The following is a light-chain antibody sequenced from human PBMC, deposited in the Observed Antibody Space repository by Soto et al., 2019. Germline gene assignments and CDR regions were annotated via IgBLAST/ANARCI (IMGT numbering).Light chain of an antibody. CDR3: AAWDVSLNGYV. V-gene: IGLV1-44*01. CDR2: SND. Sequence: QSVLTQPPSASGTPGQRVTFSCSGSSSNIGTNAVSWYQQLPGAAPKLLIKSNDQRPSGVPDRFSGSKSGASASLAIRGLQSEDEAVYYCAAWDVSLNGYVFGTGTKLTVL. J-gene: IGLJ1*01. CDR1: SSNIGTNA.